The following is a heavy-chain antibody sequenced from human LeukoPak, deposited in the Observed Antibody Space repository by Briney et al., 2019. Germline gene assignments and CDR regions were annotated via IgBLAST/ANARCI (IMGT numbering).Heavy chain of an antibody. J-gene: IGHJ6*02. V-gene: IGHV3-23*01. CDR3: ASPVGMTTVNSYYYGMDV. Sequence: GGSLRLSCAASGFTFSSYAMSWVRQAPGKGLEWVSAISGSGGSTYYADSVKGRFTISRDNSKNTPYLQMNSLRAEDTAVYYCASPVGMTTVNSYYYGMDVWGQGTTVTVSS. D-gene: IGHD4-17*01. CDR2: ISGSGGST. CDR1: GFTFSSYA.